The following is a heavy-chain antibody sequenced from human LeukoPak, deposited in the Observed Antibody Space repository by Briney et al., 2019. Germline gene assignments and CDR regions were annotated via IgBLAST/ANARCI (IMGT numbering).Heavy chain of an antibody. D-gene: IGHD6-19*01. Sequence: GGSLRLSCAASGFTFSSYVMSWVRQAPGKGLEWVSGMSGSGGSTYYGDSVKGRFTISRDNSKNTLYLQMNSLRAEDTAVYYCAKDPEAVAGSLHYWGQGTLVTVSS. CDR1: GFTFSSYV. CDR3: AKDPEAVAGSLHY. V-gene: IGHV3-23*02. J-gene: IGHJ4*02. CDR2: MSGSGGST.